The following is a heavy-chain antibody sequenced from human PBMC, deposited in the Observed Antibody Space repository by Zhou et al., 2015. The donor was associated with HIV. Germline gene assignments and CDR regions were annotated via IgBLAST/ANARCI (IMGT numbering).Heavy chain of an antibody. D-gene: IGHD3-10*01. CDR2: IIPIFGTA. J-gene: IGHJ6*02. V-gene: IGHV1-69*01. CDR1: GGTFSSYA. CDR3: QTRMVRGVEHYYYGMDV. Sequence: QVQLVQSGAEVKKPGASVKVSCKASGGTFSSYAISWVRQAPGQGLEWMGGIIPIFGTANYAQKFQGRVTITADESTSTAYMELSSLRSEDTAVYYCQTRMVRGVEHYYYGMDVWGQGTTVTVSS.